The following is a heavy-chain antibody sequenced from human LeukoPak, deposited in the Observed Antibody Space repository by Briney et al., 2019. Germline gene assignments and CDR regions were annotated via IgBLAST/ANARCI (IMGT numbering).Heavy chain of an antibody. CDR2: ISSSSSYI. CDR1: GFTFSSYS. CDR3: ARDDNYYDSSGYYSTFDY. V-gene: IGHV3-21*01. J-gene: IGHJ4*02. Sequence: GGSLRLSCAASGFTFSSYSMDWVRQAPGKGLEWVSSISSSSSYIYYADSVKGRFTISRDNAKNSLYLQMNSLRAEDTAVYYCARDDNYYDSSGYYSTFDYWGQGTLVTVSS. D-gene: IGHD3-22*01.